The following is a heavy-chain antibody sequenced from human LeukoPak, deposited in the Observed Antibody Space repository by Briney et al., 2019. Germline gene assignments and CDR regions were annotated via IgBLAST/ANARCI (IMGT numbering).Heavy chain of an antibody. CDR2: INHSGST. J-gene: IGHJ4*02. CDR1: GGSFSGYY. V-gene: IGHV4-34*01. Sequence: SETLSLTCAVYGGSFSGYYWSWIRQPPGKGLEWIGEINHSGSTNYNPSLKSRVTISVDTSKNQLSLKLTSVTAADTAVYYCAAYCSGGSCYSDSDYWGQGTLVTVSS. CDR3: AAYCSGGSCYSDSDY. D-gene: IGHD2-15*01.